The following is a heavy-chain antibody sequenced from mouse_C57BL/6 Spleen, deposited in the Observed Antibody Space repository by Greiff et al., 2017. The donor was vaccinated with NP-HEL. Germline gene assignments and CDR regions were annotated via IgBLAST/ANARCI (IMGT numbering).Heavy chain of an antibody. CDR2: ISYDGSN. J-gene: IGHJ2*01. CDR3: AREGYYYGSSYGYFDY. D-gene: IGHD1-1*01. V-gene: IGHV3-6*01. Sequence: DVKLVESGPGLVKPSQSLSLTCSVTGYSITSGYYWNWIRQFPGNKLEWMGYISYDGSNNYNPSLKNRISITRDTSKNQFFLKLNSVTTEDTATYYCAREGYYYGSSYGYFDYWGQGTTLTVSS. CDR1: GYSITSGYY.